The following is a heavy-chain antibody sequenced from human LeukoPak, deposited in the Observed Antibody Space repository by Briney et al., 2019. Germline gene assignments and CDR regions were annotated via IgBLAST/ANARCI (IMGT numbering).Heavy chain of an antibody. D-gene: IGHD3-9*01. CDR1: GGSLSYYY. J-gene: IGHJ5*02. CDR2: IYYTGNT. V-gene: IGHV4-59*01. Sequence: PSETLSLTCAVSGGSLSYYYWTWIRQSPGKGLEWVGQIYYTGNTYYNPSLGRRVTISLDTSRIQFSLILTSVTAADTAVYYCARGGAYNDILSFDPWGQGTLVTVSS. CDR3: ARGGAYNDILSFDP.